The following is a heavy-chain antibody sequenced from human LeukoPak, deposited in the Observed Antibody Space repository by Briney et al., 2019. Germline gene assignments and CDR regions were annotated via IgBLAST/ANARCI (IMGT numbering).Heavy chain of an antibody. Sequence: SETLSLTCAVSGYSISSGYYWGWIRQPPGKGLEWIGSIYHSGSTYYNPSLKSRVAISVDTSKNQFSLKLSSATAADTAVYYCARRGITIFGVALYKLDYWGQGTLVTVSS. CDR2: IYHSGST. V-gene: IGHV4-38-2*01. CDR1: GYSISSGYY. D-gene: IGHD3-3*01. J-gene: IGHJ4*02. CDR3: ARRGITIFGVALYKLDY.